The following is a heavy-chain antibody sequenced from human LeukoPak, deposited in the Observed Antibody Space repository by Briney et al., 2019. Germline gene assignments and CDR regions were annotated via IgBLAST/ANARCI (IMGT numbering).Heavy chain of an antibody. V-gene: IGHV1-69*13. Sequence: ASVKVSCKASGGTFSSYAISWVRQAPGQGLEWMGGIIPISGTANYAQKFQGRVTITADESTSTAYMELSSLRSEDTAVYYCASAHLWGSGSYFNWFDPWGQGTLVTVSS. CDR1: GGTFSSYA. CDR3: ASAHLWGSGSYFNWFDP. D-gene: IGHD3-10*01. J-gene: IGHJ5*02. CDR2: IIPISGTA.